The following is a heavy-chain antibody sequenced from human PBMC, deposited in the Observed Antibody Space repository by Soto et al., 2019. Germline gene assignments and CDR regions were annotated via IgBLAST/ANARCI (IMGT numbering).Heavy chain of an antibody. CDR2: IVPMSGTP. D-gene: IGHD2-15*01. V-gene: IGHV1-69*01. J-gene: IGHJ4*02. Sequence: QVQLVQSGAEVKKPGSSVKVSCKVSGATFRTNPIAWVRQAPGQGLEWMGGIVPMSGTPKYAQKFQDRVTIIAEESTSTAYMELRTLSSEDTAIYYCARKGGGDCPGGGCFSLDFWGQGTLITVSS. CDR1: GATFRTNP. CDR3: ARKGGGDCPGGGCFSLDF.